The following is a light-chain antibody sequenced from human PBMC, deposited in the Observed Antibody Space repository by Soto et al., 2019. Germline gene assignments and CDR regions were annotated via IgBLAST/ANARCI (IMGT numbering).Light chain of an antibody. CDR2: DAS. CDR3: QQRRYWPVT. CDR1: QSVSSY. V-gene: IGKV3-11*01. J-gene: IGKJ1*01. Sequence: EIVLTQSPSILSMSPGERATLSCRASQSVSSYFAWYQQKPGQAPRLLIYDASNRATGVPARFSGSGSGTDFNLTISSLEPEDFAVYYCQQRRYWPVTFGQGTKVDIK.